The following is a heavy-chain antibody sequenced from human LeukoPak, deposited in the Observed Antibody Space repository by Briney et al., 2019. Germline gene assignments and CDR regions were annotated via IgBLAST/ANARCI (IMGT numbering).Heavy chain of an antibody. D-gene: IGHD3-10*01. CDR3: ARDADTYYYGSGSYDY. V-gene: IGHV1-18*04. Sequence: GASVKVSCKASGYTFTGYYMHWVRQAPGQGLEWMGWISAYNGNTNYAEKLQGRVTMTTDTSTSTAYMELRSLRSDVTAVYYCARDADTYYYGSGSYDYWGQGTLVTVSS. J-gene: IGHJ4*02. CDR2: ISAYNGNT. CDR1: GYTFTGYY.